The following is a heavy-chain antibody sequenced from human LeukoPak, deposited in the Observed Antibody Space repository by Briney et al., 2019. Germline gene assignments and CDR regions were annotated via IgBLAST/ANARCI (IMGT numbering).Heavy chain of an antibody. Sequence: GRSLRLSCTASGFTFCDYAMSWVRQAPGKGLEWVGFLRSKAYGGTTEYAASVKGRFTISRDDSKSIAYLQMNSLKTEDTAVYYCTREAQYCSSTSCFGMDVWGQGTTVTVSS. J-gene: IGHJ6*02. CDR2: LRSKAYGGTT. V-gene: IGHV3-49*04. D-gene: IGHD2-2*01. CDR1: GFTFCDYA. CDR3: TREAQYCSSTSCFGMDV.